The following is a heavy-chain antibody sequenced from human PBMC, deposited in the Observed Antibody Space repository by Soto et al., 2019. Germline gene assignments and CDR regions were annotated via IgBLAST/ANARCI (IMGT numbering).Heavy chain of an antibody. J-gene: IGHJ3*02. V-gene: IGHV4-34*01. CDR2: INHSGST. CDR1: GGFFSGYY. D-gene: IGHD2-21*02. CDR3: ARATGAYCGGDCYSGLGAFDI. Sequence: QVQLQQWGAGLLKPSETLSLTCAVYGGFFSGYYWRWIRQPPGKWLEWIGEINHSGSTNYNPSLKSRVTISVDTSKNQFSLKLSSVTAADTAVYYCARATGAYCGGDCYSGLGAFDIWGQGTMVTVSS.